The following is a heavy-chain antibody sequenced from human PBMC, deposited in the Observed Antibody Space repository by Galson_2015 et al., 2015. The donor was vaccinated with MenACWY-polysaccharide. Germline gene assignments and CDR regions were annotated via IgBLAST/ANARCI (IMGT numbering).Heavy chain of an antibody. CDR3: VKADSGIYYVSGYFDY. CDR1: GFTFVDFA. D-gene: IGHD1-26*01. J-gene: IGHJ4*02. CDR2: INWNGDSI. V-gene: IGHV3-9*01. Sequence: SLRLSCAASGFTFVDFAMHWVRQPPGKGLEWVSGINWNGDSIAYAGSVKGRFTISRDNAKNSLYLQMNSLRAEDTALYYCVKADSGIYYVSGYFDYWGQGTLVTVSS.